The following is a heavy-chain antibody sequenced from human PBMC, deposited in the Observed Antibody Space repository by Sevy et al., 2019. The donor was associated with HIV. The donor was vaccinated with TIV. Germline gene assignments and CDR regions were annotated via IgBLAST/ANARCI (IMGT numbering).Heavy chain of an antibody. D-gene: IGHD3-16*01. CDR3: VRERARSITFDI. V-gene: IGHV3-30-3*01. Sequence: GGSLRLSCEASGFTFNNFPIHWVRQSPGKGLEWVAVVSFDGGSKYYADSVRGRFTVSRDNSKNTVYLQLNSLRAEDTAVYYCVRERARSITFDIWGQGTLVTVSS. CDR1: GFTFNNFP. J-gene: IGHJ3*02. CDR2: VSFDGGSK.